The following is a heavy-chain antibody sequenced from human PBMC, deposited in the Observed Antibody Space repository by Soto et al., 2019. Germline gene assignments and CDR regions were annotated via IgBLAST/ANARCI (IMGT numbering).Heavy chain of an antibody. CDR2: ISGSGGST. V-gene: IGHV3-23*01. Sequence: EVQLLESGGGLVQPGGSLRLSCAASGCTFSSYAMSWVRQAPGKGLEWVSAISGSGGSTYYADSVKGRFTISRDNSKNTLYLQMNSLRAEDTAVYYCAKDLRMIVGLLGYWGQGTLVTVSS. CDR3: AKDLRMIVGLLGY. CDR1: GCTFSSYA. D-gene: IGHD3-22*01. J-gene: IGHJ4*02.